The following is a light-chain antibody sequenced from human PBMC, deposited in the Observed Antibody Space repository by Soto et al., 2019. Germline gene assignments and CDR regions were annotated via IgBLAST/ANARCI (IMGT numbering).Light chain of an antibody. CDR1: QSISSW. V-gene: IGKV1-5*01. CDR3: QQYNSSFMYT. CDR2: DAS. J-gene: IGKJ2*01. Sequence: MTQSPATLSVSPGEGVTLSCRASQSISSWLAWYQQKPGKAPKLLIYDASSLESGVPSRFSGSGSGTEFTLTISSLQPDDFATYYCQQYNSSFMYTFGQGTKLEIK.